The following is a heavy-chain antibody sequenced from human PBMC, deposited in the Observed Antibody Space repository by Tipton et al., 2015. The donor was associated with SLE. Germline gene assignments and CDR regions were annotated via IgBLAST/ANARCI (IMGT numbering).Heavy chain of an antibody. CDR1: GYTFTGYY. D-gene: IGHD3-10*01. V-gene: IGHV1-2*06. J-gene: IGHJ4*02. Sequence: QLVQSGAEVKKPGASVKVSCKASGYTFTGYYMHWVRQAPGQGLEWMGRIYPNSGGIYPAEKFQGRVTLTRDTSINTVYMELSSLRSDDTAVYYCAREGSVSYADIDYWGQGTLVTVSS. CDR2: IYPNSGGI. CDR3: AREGSVSYADIDY.